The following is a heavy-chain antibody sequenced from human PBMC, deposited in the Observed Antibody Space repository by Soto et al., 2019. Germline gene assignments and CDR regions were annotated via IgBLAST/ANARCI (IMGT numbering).Heavy chain of an antibody. Sequence: SETLSLTCVVSGASLSSYYWSWIRQPPGKGLEWIGYIYYSGSTNYNPSLKSRVTISVDTSKNQFSLKLSSVTAADTAVYYCARGTGYCISTSCYAVDYWGQGTLVTVS. D-gene: IGHD2-2*01. V-gene: IGHV4-59*01. CDR1: GASLSSYY. J-gene: IGHJ4*02. CDR3: ARGTGYCISTSCYAVDY. CDR2: IYYSGST.